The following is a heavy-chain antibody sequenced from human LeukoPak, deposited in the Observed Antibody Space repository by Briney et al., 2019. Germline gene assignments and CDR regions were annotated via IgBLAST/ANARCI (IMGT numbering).Heavy chain of an antibody. Sequence: GGSLRLSCAASGFTFSSYNMNWVRQAPGKGLEWVSSISSSSSYIYYADSVKGRFTISRDNAKNSLYLQMNSLRAEDTAVYYCARGNPGRFDYWGQGTLVTVSS. CDR2: ISSSSSYI. CDR3: ARGNPGRFDY. J-gene: IGHJ4*02. D-gene: IGHD1-14*01. CDR1: GFTFSSYN. V-gene: IGHV3-21*01.